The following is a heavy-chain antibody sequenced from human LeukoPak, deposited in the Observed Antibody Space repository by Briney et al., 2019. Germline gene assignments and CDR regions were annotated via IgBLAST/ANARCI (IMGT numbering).Heavy chain of an antibody. V-gene: IGHV3-23*01. CDR1: GFTFSSYA. D-gene: IGHD3-10*01. CDR2: ISGSGGST. J-gene: IGHJ4*02. CDR3: AKLMVRGADTIDY. Sequence: GGSLRLSCAASGFTFSSYAMSWVRQAPGKGLEWVSAISGSGGSTYYADSGRGRFTISRDNSKNTLYLQMNSLRAEDTAVYYCAKLMVRGADTIDYWAQGTLVTVSS.